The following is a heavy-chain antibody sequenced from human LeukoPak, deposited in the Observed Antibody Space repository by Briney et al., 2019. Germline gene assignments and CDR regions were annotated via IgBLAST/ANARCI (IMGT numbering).Heavy chain of an antibody. CDR3: ASRSSIWSGYQDTLYYFDS. Sequence: KTSETLSLTCTVSGGSISSYYWSWIRQPPGKRLEWFGHIYYSGSTNYNPSLKSRVTISVDTSKNQFSLKLSSVTAADAAVYYCASRSSIWSGYQDTLYYFDSWGQGTLVSVSS. D-gene: IGHD3-3*01. V-gene: IGHV4-59*01. J-gene: IGHJ4*02. CDR1: GGSISSYY. CDR2: IYYSGST.